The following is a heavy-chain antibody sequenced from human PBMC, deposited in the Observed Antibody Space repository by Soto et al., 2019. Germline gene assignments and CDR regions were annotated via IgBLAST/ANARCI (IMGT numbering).Heavy chain of an antibody. D-gene: IGHD3-10*02. V-gene: IGHV4-61*03. CDR3: ARDHGMFDSPPRSPQFYHGMDV. CDR1: GGSVGSFSYY. J-gene: IGHJ6*02. Sequence: SETLSLTCSVSGGSVGSFSYYWSWIRQPPGRRPEWIGYIHHSGATRYNPSLNDRVSISLDTSKNHLALKLNSVTAADTAVYYCARDHGMFDSPPRSPQFYHGMDVWGQGTTVTVSS. CDR2: IHHSGAT.